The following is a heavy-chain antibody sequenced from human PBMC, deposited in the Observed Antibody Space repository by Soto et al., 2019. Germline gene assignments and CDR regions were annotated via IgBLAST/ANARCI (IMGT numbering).Heavy chain of an antibody. Sequence: QVQLVESGGGVVQPGRSLRLSCAASGFTFSSYAMHWVRQAPGKGLEWVAVISYDGSNKYYADSVKGRFTISRDNSKKSLYLQMNSLRAEHTVVYYCARDGPLGYFGYGGQGTLVTVSS. V-gene: IGHV3-30-3*01. J-gene: IGHJ4*02. D-gene: IGHD3-16*01. CDR3: ARDGPLGYFGY. CDR1: GFTFSSYA. CDR2: ISYDGSNK.